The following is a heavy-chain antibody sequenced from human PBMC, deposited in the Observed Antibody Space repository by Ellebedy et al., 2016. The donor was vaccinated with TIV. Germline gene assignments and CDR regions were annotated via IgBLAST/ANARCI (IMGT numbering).Heavy chain of an antibody. D-gene: IGHD6-19*01. CDR2: ISGRGDRT. CDR1: GLTFYTYA. Sequence: PGGSLRLSCVASGLTFYTYAMSRVRPAPGRGLEWVSAISGRGDRTNYADSVKGRFTISRDKSKYTLYLQMNSLRAEDTALYYCAKGELVAGRWDALDIWGQGTMVTVSS. CDR3: AKGELVAGRWDALDI. J-gene: IGHJ3*02. V-gene: IGHV3-23*01.